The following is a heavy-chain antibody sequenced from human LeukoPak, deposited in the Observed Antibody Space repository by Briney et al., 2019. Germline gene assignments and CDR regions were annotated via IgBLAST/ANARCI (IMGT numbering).Heavy chain of an antibody. CDR2: FDPEDGET. V-gene: IGHV1-24*01. CDR3: ATPGEYSSGWGFDY. Sequence: GASVKASCKVSGYTLTELSMHWVRQAPGKGLEWMGGFDPEDGETIYAQKFQGRVTMTEDTSTDTAYMELSSLRSEDTAVYYCATPGEYSSGWGFDYWGQGTLVTVSS. CDR1: GYTLTELS. D-gene: IGHD6-19*01. J-gene: IGHJ4*02.